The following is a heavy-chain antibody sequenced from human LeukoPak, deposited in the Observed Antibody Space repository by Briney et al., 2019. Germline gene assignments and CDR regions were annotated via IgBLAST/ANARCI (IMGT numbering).Heavy chain of an antibody. D-gene: IGHD5-18*01. V-gene: IGHV3-64D*06. CDR2: ISSNGGST. CDR3: VKDRGTAMVLYYFDY. CDR1: GFTFSSYA. Sequence: PGGSLRLSCSASGFTFSSYAMHWVRQAPGKGLEYVSSISSNGGSTYYADSVKGRFTISRDNSKNTLYLQMSSLRAEDTAVYYCVKDRGTAMVLYYFDYWGQGTLVTVSS. J-gene: IGHJ4*02.